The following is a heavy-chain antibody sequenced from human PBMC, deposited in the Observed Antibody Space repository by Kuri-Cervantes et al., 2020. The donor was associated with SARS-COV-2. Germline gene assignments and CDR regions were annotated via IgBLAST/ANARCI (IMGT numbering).Heavy chain of an antibody. CDR1: GYSFTSYW. J-gene: IGHJ4*02. CDR3: ATSGKEEWELLGFDY. V-gene: IGHV5-51*01. D-gene: IGHD1-26*01. CDR2: IYPGDSDT. Sequence: GESLKISCKGSGYSFTSYWIGWVRQMPGKGLEWMGIIYPGDSDTRYSPSFQGQVTISADKSISTAYLQWSSLKASDTAMYYCATSGKEEWELLGFDYWGQGTLVTDSS.